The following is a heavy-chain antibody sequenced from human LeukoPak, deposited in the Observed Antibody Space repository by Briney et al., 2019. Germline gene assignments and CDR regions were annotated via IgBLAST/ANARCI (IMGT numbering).Heavy chain of an antibody. CDR3: TRGKSVSGGASDI. CDR1: GFGFSDHY. Sequence: PGGSLRLSCAASGFGFSDHYMGWVRQAPGKGLEWVGRSEGKANSYTTGYAASVKGRFSISRDDSKNSLYLQMNSLKTEDTAVYYCTRGKSVSGGASDIWGQGTMVTVSS. D-gene: IGHD3-10*01. V-gene: IGHV3-72*01. CDR2: SEGKANSYTT. J-gene: IGHJ3*02.